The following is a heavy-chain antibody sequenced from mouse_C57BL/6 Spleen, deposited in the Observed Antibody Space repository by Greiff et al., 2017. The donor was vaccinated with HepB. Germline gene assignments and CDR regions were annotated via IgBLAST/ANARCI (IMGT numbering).Heavy chain of an antibody. CDR2: IYPGSGST. V-gene: IGHV1-55*01. Sequence: QVHVKQSGAELVKPGASVKMSCKASGYTFTSYWITWVKQRPGQGLERIGDIYPGSGSTNYNEKFKSKATLTVDTSSSTAYMQLSSLTSEDSAVYYCARGGYDPLAMDYWGQGTSVTVSS. D-gene: IGHD2-3*01. J-gene: IGHJ4*01. CDR1: GYTFTSYW. CDR3: ARGGYDPLAMDY.